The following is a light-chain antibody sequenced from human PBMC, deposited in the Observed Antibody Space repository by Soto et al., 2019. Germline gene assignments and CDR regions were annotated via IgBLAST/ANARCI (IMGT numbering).Light chain of an antibody. CDR1: QSVSSY. CDR2: DAS. J-gene: IGKJ5*01. CDR3: QQRSNWPIA. V-gene: IGKV3-11*01. Sequence: EVVLTQSRATRSLSPGERATLSCRASQSVSSYLAWYQQKPGQAPRLLIYDASNRATGIPARFSGSGSGTDFTLTISSLEPEDFAVYYCQQRSNWPIASGQGTRLEIK.